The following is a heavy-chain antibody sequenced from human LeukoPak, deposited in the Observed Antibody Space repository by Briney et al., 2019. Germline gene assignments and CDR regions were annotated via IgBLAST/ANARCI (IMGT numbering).Heavy chain of an antibody. D-gene: IGHD6-13*01. J-gene: IGHJ3*02. Sequence: PGGSLRLSCAASGFTVSSNYMSWVRQAPGKGLGWVSAISGSGGSTYYADSVKGRFTISRDNSKNTLYLQMNSLRAEDTAVYYCAKDRITAADPDAFDIWGQGTMVTVSS. CDR1: GFTVSSNY. CDR2: ISGSGGST. V-gene: IGHV3-23*01. CDR3: AKDRITAADPDAFDI.